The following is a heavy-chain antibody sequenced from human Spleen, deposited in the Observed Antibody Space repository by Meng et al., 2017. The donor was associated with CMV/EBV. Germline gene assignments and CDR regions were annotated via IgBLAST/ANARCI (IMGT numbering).Heavy chain of an antibody. Sequence: GGSLRLSCAASGFTFDDYGIHWVRQPPGKGLEWVSDMSWSSGSIGSADSVRGRFSISRDNAKSSVYLQMNSLRAEDTGVYFCTKLFDYWGQGTLVTVSS. CDR1: GFTFDDYG. V-gene: IGHV3-9*01. CDR3: TKLFDY. J-gene: IGHJ4*02. CDR2: MSWSSGSI.